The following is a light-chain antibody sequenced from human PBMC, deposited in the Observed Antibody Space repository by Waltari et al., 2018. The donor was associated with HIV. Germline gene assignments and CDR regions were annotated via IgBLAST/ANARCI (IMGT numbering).Light chain of an antibody. J-gene: IGLJ3*02. V-gene: IGLV1-44*01. CDR3: AAWDDSLNGVV. Sequence: QSVLTQPPSASGTPGQRVTISCSGSNSNIRSNTVNWYQQLPGTAPKLLIYTNNHRPSGVPDRFSGSKSGTSASLAISRLQSEDEADYYCAAWDDSLNGVVFGGGTRLTVL. CDR2: TNN. CDR1: NSNIRSNT.